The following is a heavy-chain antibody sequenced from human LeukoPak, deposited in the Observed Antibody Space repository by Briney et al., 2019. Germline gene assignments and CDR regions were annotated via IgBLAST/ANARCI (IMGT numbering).Heavy chain of an antibody. Sequence: PGGSLRLSCAASGYAFSSHGLTWVRPAPGKGLEWVAPADGAEYHTVYAKAVKGRFTISRDNSKNMLDLQVNALGADDTAIYSCAKVSVCFECYFDYWGQGALVTVSS. CDR2: ADGAEYHT. CDR3: AKVSVCFECYFDY. J-gene: IGHJ4*02. CDR1: GYAFSSHG. D-gene: IGHD3-3*01. V-gene: IGHV3-23*01.